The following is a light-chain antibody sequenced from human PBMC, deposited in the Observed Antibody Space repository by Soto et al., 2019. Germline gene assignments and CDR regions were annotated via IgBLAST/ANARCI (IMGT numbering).Light chain of an antibody. CDR1: SSDVGGYNY. J-gene: IGLJ2*01. Sequence: QSVLTQPASVSGSPGQSITISCTGTSSDVGGYNYVSWYQQHPGKAPKLMIYDVSNRPSGVSNRFSGSKSGNTASLTISGLQAEDEADYYCSLYTSSRVFGGGTKLTVL. CDR2: DVS. V-gene: IGLV2-14*01. CDR3: SLYTSSRV.